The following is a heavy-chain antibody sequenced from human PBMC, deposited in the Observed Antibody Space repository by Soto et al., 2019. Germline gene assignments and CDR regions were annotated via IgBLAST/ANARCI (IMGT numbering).Heavy chain of an antibody. J-gene: IGHJ4*02. V-gene: IGHV4-28*01. CDR3: ARKEIQGPIDY. CDR1: VYSITSINW. CDR2: IYSIGTT. Sequence: QVQLQESGPGLVKPSDTLSLTCAVPVYSITSINWWGWIRQPPGKELEGIGYIYSIGTTYYNPSLKSRVTMSVDTSKNQFSLKLTSVTAVDTAVYYCARKEIQGPIDYWGQGTLVTVSS.